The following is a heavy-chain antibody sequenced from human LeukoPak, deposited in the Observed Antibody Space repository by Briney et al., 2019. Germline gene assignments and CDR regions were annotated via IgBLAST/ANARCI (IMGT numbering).Heavy chain of an antibody. CDR2: ISSSSSYI. CDR3: ARYYYDSSGQRDYFDY. CDR1: GFTFSSYS. D-gene: IGHD3-22*01. V-gene: IGHV3-21*01. J-gene: IGHJ4*02. Sequence: GQSLRLSCAVSGFTFSSYSMNWVRHPPGKGLDWVSSISSSSSYIYYADSLKGRFTISRDNAKNSLYLQMNSLRAEDTAVYYCARYYYDSSGQRDYFDYWGQGTLVTVSS.